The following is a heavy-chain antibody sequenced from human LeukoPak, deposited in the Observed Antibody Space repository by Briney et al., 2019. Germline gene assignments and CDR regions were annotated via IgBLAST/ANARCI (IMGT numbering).Heavy chain of an antibody. V-gene: IGHV3-23*01. D-gene: IGHD6-19*01. Sequence: PGGSLRLSCAASGFTFNSYAMSWVRQAPGKGLEWVSAISGSGGSTYYADSVKGRFTISRDNSKNTLYLQMNSLRTEDTAVYYCAKVIVKKISGWFRDASDIWGQGTMVTVSS. CDR1: GFTFNSYA. CDR3: AKVIVKKISGWFRDASDI. J-gene: IGHJ3*02. CDR2: ISGSGGST.